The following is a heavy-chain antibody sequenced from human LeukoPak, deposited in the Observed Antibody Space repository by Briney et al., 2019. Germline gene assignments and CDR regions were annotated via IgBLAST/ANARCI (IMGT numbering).Heavy chain of an antibody. CDR2: IIPIFGTA. D-gene: IGHD5-12*01. CDR3: ARHSQWLRKYYFDY. Sequence: SVKVSCKXSGGTFSSYAISWVRQAPGQGLEWMGGIIPIFGTANYSQKFQGRVTITADESTSTAYMELSSLRSEDTAVYYCARHSQWLRKYYFDYWGQGTLVTVSS. J-gene: IGHJ4*02. V-gene: IGHV1-69*13. CDR1: GGTFSSYA.